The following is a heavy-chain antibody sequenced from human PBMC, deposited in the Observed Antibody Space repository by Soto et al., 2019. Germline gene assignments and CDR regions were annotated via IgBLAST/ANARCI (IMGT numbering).Heavy chain of an antibody. CDR3: AKDRYDVHYDILTGYYTSLRYYGMDV. CDR2: ISYDGSNK. Sequence: QVQLVESGGGVVQPGRSLRLSCAASGFTFSSYGMHWVRQAPGKGLEWVAVISYDGSNKYYADSVKGRFTISRDNSKNTLYLQMNSLRAEDTAVYYCAKDRYDVHYDILTGYYTSLRYYGMDVWGQGTMVTVSS. J-gene: IGHJ6*02. D-gene: IGHD3-9*01. CDR1: GFTFSSYG. V-gene: IGHV3-30*18.